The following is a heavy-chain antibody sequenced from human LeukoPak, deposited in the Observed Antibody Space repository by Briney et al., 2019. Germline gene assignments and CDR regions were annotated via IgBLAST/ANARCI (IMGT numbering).Heavy chain of an antibody. CDR2: INNDGRST. V-gene: IGHV3-74*03. J-gene: IGHJ4*02. Sequence: PGGSLRLSCGASGFTFSSYAMSWVRQVPGKGLMWVSRINNDGRSTTYADSVKGRFTISRDNAKDTLYLQMNSLTAEDTAVYYCARDGGGSSGYYWGLGYWGQGTLVTVSS. CDR1: GFTFSSYA. D-gene: IGHD3-22*01. CDR3: ARDGGGSSGYYWGLGY.